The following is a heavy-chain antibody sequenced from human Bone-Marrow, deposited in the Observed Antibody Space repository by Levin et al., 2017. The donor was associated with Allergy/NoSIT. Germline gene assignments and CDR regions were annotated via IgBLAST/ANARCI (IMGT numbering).Heavy chain of an antibody. CDR1: GGSFSSGSYY. CDR3: ARGDLGYCSSTSCYGYYYYMDV. Sequence: SETLSLTFTVSGGSFSSGSYYWSWIRQPPGKGLEWIGYIYYSGSTNYNPSLKSRVSISVDTSKNQFSLKLSSVTAADTAVYYCARGDLGYCSSTSCYGYYYYMDVWGKGTTVTVSS. J-gene: IGHJ6*03. CDR2: IYYSGST. V-gene: IGHV4-61*01. D-gene: IGHD2-2*01.